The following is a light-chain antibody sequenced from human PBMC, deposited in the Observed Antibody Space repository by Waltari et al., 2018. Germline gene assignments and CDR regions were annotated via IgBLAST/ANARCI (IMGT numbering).Light chain of an antibody. CDR1: QSVLSSSNSKNK. CDR3: HHYYIPPLT. V-gene: IGKV4-1*01. Sequence: DIVMTQSPDSLAVSLGERATINCKSSQSVLSSSNSKNKLTWNQQKQGQHHKLLLSWASTRGSGVPDRFSGRGSGTDFTLTISSLQAEDVAVYYCHHYYIPPLTFGQGTRLEIK. CDR2: WAS. J-gene: IGKJ5*01.